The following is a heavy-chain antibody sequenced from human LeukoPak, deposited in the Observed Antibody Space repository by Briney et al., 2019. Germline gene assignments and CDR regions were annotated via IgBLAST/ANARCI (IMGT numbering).Heavy chain of an antibody. CDR2: ISWNSGSI. J-gene: IGHJ3*02. Sequence: PGGSLRLSCAASGFTFDDYAMHWDRQASGKGLEWVSGISWNSGSIGYADSVKGRFTISRDNAKNSLYLQMNSLRAEDTALYYCAKVITGDLDAFDIWGQGTMVTVSS. D-gene: IGHD7-27*01. CDR3: AKVITGDLDAFDI. V-gene: IGHV3-9*01. CDR1: GFTFDDYA.